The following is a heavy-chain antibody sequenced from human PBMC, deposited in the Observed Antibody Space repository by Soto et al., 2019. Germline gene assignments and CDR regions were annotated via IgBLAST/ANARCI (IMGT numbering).Heavy chain of an antibody. V-gene: IGHV1-2*02. CDR3: VRIRGSAWYPFDY. J-gene: IGHJ4*02. D-gene: IGHD6-19*01. Sequence: QVQLVQSGAEVKKPGASVKVSCKTSGYTFSDYYIQWVRQGPGQGLEWMGWINPKSGGTSYAQKFQGRVTMTTDTSINTAYMEMSRPRSDDTSVYYCVRIRGSAWYPFDYWGQGTLVTVSA. CDR2: INPKSGGT. CDR1: GYTFSDYY.